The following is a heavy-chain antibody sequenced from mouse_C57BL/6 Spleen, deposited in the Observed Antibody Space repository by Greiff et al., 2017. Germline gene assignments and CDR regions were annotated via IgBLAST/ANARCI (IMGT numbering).Heavy chain of an antibody. CDR3: APMAPGAMDY. J-gene: IGHJ4*01. Sequence: VQLQQSGAELARPGASVKLSCKASGYTFTSYGISWVKQRTGQGLEWIGEIYPRSGNTYYNEKFKGKDTLTADKSSSTAYMELRSLTSEDSAVYFCAPMAPGAMDYWGQGTSVTVSS. CDR2: IYPRSGNT. D-gene: IGHD1-1*02. CDR1: GYTFTSYG. V-gene: IGHV1-81*01.